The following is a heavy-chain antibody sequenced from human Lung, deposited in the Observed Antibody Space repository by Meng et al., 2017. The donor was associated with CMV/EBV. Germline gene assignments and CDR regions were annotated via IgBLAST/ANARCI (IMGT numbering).Heavy chain of an antibody. Sequence: SXAATGFNIRLYWMPWVRQAPGKGLEWVANINQGGNEKYYVDSVEGRFTSSRDNARNSLLLQMNTLRAEDTAVYYCARLGDYCTDASCYYYFDYWGQGTLVTVSS. D-gene: IGHD3-22*01. J-gene: IGHJ4*03. CDR1: GFNIRLYW. CDR3: ARLGDYCTDASCYYYFDY. V-gene: IGHV3-7*01. CDR2: INQGGNEK.